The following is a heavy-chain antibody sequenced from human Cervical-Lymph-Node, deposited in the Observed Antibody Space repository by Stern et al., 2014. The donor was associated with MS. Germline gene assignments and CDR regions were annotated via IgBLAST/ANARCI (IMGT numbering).Heavy chain of an antibody. J-gene: IGHJ6*02. V-gene: IGHV4-31*03. CDR3: ARDKGALGSKDYYYGMDV. Sequence: QLQLQESGPGLVKPSQTLSLTCTVSGGSVSSTAYYWSWIRQHPGKGLEWIGGIFYNGITYYNPSLRSRVIISADSSKNQLSLKMSSVTAADTAVYYCARDKGALGSKDYYYGMDVWGQGTTVTVSS. CDR2: IFYNGIT. D-gene: IGHD3-10*01. CDR1: GGSVSSTAYY.